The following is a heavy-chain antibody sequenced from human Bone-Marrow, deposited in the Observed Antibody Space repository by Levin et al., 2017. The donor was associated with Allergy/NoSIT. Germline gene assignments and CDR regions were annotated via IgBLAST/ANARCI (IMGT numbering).Heavy chain of an antibody. V-gene: IGHV3-7*01. Sequence: QTGGSLRLSCVASGFTFSSNWMNWVRQAPGRGLEWVANIKQDGSEMNYVDSVKGRFTISRDNAKNSLHLQMNSLRVEDTAVYYCAAGGGWEIDKWGQGTLVTVSS. D-gene: IGHD6-19*01. CDR1: GFTFSSNW. J-gene: IGHJ4*02. CDR3: AAGGGWEIDK. CDR2: IKQDGSEM.